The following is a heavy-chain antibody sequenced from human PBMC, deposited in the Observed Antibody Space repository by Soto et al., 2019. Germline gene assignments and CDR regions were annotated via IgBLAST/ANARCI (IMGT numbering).Heavy chain of an antibody. CDR2: IYYSGST. V-gene: IGHV4-61*01. Sequence: QVPLQESGPGLVKPSETLSLTCTVSGGSVSSGSYYWSWIRQPPGKGLEWIGYIYYSGSTNYNPSLKSRVTISVDTSKNQFSLKLSSVTAADTAVYYCARFLQSYGGTPYWYFDLWGRGTLVTVSS. D-gene: IGHD4-17*01. CDR3: ARFLQSYGGTPYWYFDL. CDR1: GGSVSSGSYY. J-gene: IGHJ2*01.